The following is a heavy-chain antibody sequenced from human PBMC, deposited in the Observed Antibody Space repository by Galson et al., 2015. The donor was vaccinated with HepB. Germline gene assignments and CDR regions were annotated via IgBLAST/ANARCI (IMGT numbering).Heavy chain of an antibody. V-gene: IGHV3-11*01. CDR2: ISGHGNTI. D-gene: IGHD1-1*01. CDR1: GFTFSDNF. CDR3: AREQHQLIRDLKD. Sequence: SLRLSCAGSGFTFSDNFMTWIRQAPGKGLEWVSHISGHGNTIYYATSVRGRFTISRDNAKNSLYMQMNSLRPDDTAVYYCAREQHQLIRDLKDWGRGTLVTVSS. J-gene: IGHJ4*02.